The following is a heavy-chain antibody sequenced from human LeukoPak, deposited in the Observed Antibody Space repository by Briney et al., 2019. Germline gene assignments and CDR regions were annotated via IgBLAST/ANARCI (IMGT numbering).Heavy chain of an antibody. CDR2: ISAHNGNT. V-gene: IGHV1-18*01. CDR3: ARTDYGDYSYYFDY. J-gene: IGHJ4*02. CDR1: GYSFSSYG. D-gene: IGHD4-17*01. Sequence: ASVKVSCKASGYSFSSYGISWVRQAPGQGLEWMGCISAHNGNTNYAQNVQGRVTMTTDTSTSTAYMELRSLRSDDTAVYSCARTDYGDYSYYFDYWGQGTLVTVSS.